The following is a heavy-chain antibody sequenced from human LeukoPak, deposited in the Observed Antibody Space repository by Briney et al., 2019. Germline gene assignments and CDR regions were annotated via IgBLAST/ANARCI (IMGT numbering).Heavy chain of an antibody. CDR2: IYHSGST. CDR3: ARDYYDSSGYGDY. Sequence: PSETLSLTCAVSGYSISSGYYWGWIRQPPGKGLEWIGSIYHSGSTYYNPSLKSRVTISADTSKNQFSLKLSSVTAADTAVYYCARDYYDSSGYGDYWGQGTLVTVSS. J-gene: IGHJ4*02. CDR1: GYSISSGYY. D-gene: IGHD3-22*01. V-gene: IGHV4-38-2*02.